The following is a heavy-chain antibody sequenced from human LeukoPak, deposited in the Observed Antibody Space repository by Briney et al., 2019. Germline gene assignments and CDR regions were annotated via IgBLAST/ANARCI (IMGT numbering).Heavy chain of an antibody. D-gene: IGHD3-10*01. V-gene: IGHV3-21*01. CDR1: GFTFSTYS. CDR2: ISSSSSYI. CDR3: ASSLAGWFDP. Sequence: PGGSLRLSCAASGFTFSTYSMNWVRQAPGKGLEWVSSISSSSSYIYYADSVKGRFTISRDNAKNSLYLQMNSLRAEDTAVYYCASSLAGWFDPWGQGTLVTVSS. J-gene: IGHJ5*02.